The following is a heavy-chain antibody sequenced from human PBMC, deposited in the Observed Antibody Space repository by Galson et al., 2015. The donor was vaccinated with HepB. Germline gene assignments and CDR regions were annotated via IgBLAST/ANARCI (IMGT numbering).Heavy chain of an antibody. CDR2: IYHSGST. V-gene: IGHV4-4*02. Sequence: LSLTCAVSGGSISSSNWWSWVRQPPGKGLEWIGEIYHSGSTNYNPSLKSRVTISVDKSKNQFSLKLSSVTAADTAVYYCAREGAPVSGPGMDVWGQGTRVTVSS. J-gene: IGHJ6*02. CDR3: AREGAPVSGPGMDV. CDR1: GGSISSSNW. D-gene: IGHD5/OR15-5a*01.